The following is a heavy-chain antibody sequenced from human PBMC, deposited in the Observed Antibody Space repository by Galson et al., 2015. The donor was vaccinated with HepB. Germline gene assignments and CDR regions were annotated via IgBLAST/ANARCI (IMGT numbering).Heavy chain of an antibody. D-gene: IGHD2-15*01. CDR1: GFTFTSSA. CDR2: INTNTGNP. J-gene: IGHJ3*02. Sequence: SVKLSCKASGFTFTSSAMNWVRQASGQGLEWMGWINTNTGNPTYAQAFTGRFVFSLDTSISTAYLQISSIKAEDTAVYYCARGSPLGYWSGGSCYSAFDIWGQGTMVTVSS. V-gene: IGHV7-4-1*02. CDR3: ARGSPLGYWSGGSCYSAFDI.